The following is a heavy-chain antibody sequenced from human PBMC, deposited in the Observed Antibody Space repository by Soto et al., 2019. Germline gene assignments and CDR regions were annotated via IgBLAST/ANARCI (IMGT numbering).Heavy chain of an antibody. Sequence: SETLSLTCTVSGGPISSSSYYWGWIRQPPGKGVGWVGSIYYSGSTYYNPSLKSRVTISVDTSKNQFSLKLSSVTAADTAVYYCARAPPAVAVLFFDYWGQGTLVTVSS. CDR3: ARAPPAVAVLFFDY. CDR2: IYYSGST. CDR1: GGPISSSSYY. J-gene: IGHJ4*02. V-gene: IGHV4-39*01. D-gene: IGHD6-19*01.